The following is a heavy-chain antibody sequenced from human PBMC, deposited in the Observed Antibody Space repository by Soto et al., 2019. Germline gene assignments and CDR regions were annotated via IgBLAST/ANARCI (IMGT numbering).Heavy chain of an antibody. Sequence: EVQLVESGGGSVQPGGSLRLSCVASGITFSGYWMHWVRQVPGKGLVWVARVDSDGSGTSYADSVKGRFTISRDNAKNTLYLPINTLRFEDAAVYYCATVFEHWGQGIPVTVSS. CDR2: VDSDGSGT. J-gene: IGHJ4*02. V-gene: IGHV3-74*01. CDR3: ATVFEH. CDR1: GITFSGYW.